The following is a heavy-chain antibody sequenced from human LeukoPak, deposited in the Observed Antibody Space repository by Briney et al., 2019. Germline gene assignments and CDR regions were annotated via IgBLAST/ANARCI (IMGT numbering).Heavy chain of an antibody. J-gene: IGHJ4*02. D-gene: IGHD2-21*02. CDR1: GGSFSGYY. Sequence: NTSETLSLTCAVYGGSFSGYYWSWIRQPPGKGLEWIGEINHSGSTNYNPSLKSRVTISVDTSKNQFSLKLSSVTAADTAVYYCAREAYCGGDCYSGFDYWGQGTLVTVSS. CDR3: AREAYCGGDCYSGFDY. V-gene: IGHV4-34*01. CDR2: INHSGST.